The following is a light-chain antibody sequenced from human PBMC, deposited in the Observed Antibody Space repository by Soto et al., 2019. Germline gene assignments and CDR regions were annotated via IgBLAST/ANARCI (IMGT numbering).Light chain of an antibody. J-gene: IGKJ1*01. Sequence: EIVMTQSPATLSVSPGERATLSCRASQSVSSNLAWYQQKPGQAPRLLISDASTRATGIPDRFSGSGSGTEFTLTITSLQSEDFAVYYCQLYNDLPLTFGQGTKVEIK. V-gene: IGKV3-15*01. CDR2: DAS. CDR3: QLYNDLPLT. CDR1: QSVSSN.